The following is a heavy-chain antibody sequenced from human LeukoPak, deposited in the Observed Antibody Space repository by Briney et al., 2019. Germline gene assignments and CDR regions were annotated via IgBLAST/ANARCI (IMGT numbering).Heavy chain of an antibody. CDR2: ISYDGSNK. V-gene: IGHV3-30*18. J-gene: IGHJ6*02. CDR1: GFTFSSYG. Sequence: GGSLRLSCAASGFTFSSYGMHWVRQAPGKGLEWVAVISYDGSNKYYADSVKGRFTISRDNSKNTLYLQMNSLRAEDTAVYYCAKDWRYDSSGYYYYYGMDVWGQGTTVTVSS. D-gene: IGHD3-22*01. CDR3: AKDWRYDSSGYYYYYGMDV.